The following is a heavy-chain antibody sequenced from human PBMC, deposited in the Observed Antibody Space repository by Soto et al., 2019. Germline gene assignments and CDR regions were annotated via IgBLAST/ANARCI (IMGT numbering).Heavy chain of an antibody. CDR2: IIPIFGTA. CDR1: GGTFSSYA. V-gene: IGHV1-69*13. J-gene: IGHJ3*02. D-gene: IGHD2-2*01. Sequence: ASVKVSCKASGGTFSSYAISWVRQAPGQGLEWMGGIIPIFGTANYAQKFQGRVTITADESTSTAYMELSSLRSEDTAVYYCARNRLYYADLDIWGQGTMVTVSS. CDR3: ARNRLYYADLDI.